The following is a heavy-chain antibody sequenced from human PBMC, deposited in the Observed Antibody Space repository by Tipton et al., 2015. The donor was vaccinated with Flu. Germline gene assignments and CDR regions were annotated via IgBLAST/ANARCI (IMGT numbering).Heavy chain of an antibody. CDR3: ARGDYGDYDHEADAFDI. Sequence: TLSLTCTVSGDSISRGSYYYNWVRQPAGEGLEWIGRIYTNTNTNYNASLKSRVTISIDRSKNRFSLRLTSVTAADAAMYYCARGDYGDYDHEADAFDIWGQGTLVSVSA. J-gene: IGHJ3*02. D-gene: IGHD4-17*01. CDR2: IYTNTNT. CDR1: GDSISRGSYY. V-gene: IGHV4-61*02.